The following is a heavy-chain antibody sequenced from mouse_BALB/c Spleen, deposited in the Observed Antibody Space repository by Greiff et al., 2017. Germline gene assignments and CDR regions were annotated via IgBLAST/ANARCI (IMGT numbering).Heavy chain of an antibody. CDR1: GFSLTSYG. Sequence: VQVVESGPGLVQPSQSLSITCTVSGFSLTSYGVHWVRQPPGKGLEWLGVIWAGGSTNYNSALMSRLSISKDNSKSQVFLKMNSLQTDDTAMYYCARDDGYYVDWYFDVWGAGTTVTVSS. J-gene: IGHJ1*01. D-gene: IGHD2-3*01. CDR3: ARDDGYYVDWYFDV. CDR2: IWAGGST. V-gene: IGHV2-9*02.